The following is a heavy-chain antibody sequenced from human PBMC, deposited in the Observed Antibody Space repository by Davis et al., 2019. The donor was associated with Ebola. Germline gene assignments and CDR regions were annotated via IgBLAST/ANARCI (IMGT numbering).Heavy chain of an antibody. Sequence: ESLKISCTASGFTFNYYWMNWVRKAPGKGLEWIGEINHSGSTNYNPSLKSRVTISVDTSKNQFSLKLSSVTAADTAVYYCARVDYDFWSGCVDYWGQGTLVTVSS. CDR1: GFTFNYYW. J-gene: IGHJ4*02. V-gene: IGHV4-34*01. CDR3: ARVDYDFWSGCVDY. D-gene: IGHD3-3*01. CDR2: INHSGST.